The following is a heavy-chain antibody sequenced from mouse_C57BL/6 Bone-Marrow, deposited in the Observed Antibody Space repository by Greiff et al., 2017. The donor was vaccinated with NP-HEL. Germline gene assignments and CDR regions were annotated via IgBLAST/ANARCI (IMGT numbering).Heavy chain of an antibody. V-gene: IGHV7-3*01. CDR2: IRNKANGYTT. CDR1: GFTFTDYY. D-gene: IGHD2-12*01. J-gene: IGHJ3*01. CDR3: ARGRRVAY. Sequence: DVKLQESGGGLVQPGGSLSLSCAASGFTFTDYYMSWVRQPPGKALEWLGFIRNKANGYTTEYSASVKGRFTISRDNSQSILYLQMNALRAEDSATYYCARGRRVAYWGQGTLVTVSA.